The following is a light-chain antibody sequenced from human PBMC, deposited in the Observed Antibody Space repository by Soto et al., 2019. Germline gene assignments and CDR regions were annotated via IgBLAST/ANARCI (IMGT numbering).Light chain of an antibody. CDR1: QSVSSSY. V-gene: IGKV3-20*01. J-gene: IGKJ3*01. CDR2: DAS. Sequence: EIVLTQSPGTLTLAPGERATLSCRASQSVSSSYLAWYQQKPGQAPRLLIYDASSRATGIPDRFSGSGSGTDFTLTISRLEPEDFAVYYCQQYDNSPALFTFGPGTKVDIK. CDR3: QQYDNSPALFT.